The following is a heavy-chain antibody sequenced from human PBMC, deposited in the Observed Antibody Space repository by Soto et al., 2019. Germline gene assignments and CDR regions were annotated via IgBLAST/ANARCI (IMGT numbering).Heavy chain of an antibody. CDR2: IYYSGST. V-gene: IGHV4-39*01. D-gene: IGHD5-12*01. Sequence: SYDLCSNESVAGGASSSSSSHWGWIRQPPGKGLEWIGSIYYSGSTYYNPSLKSRVTIPVDTSKNQFSLKLSSVTAADTAVYYCARRNKEMATIDYFDYWGQGTLVTVSS. J-gene: IGHJ4*02. CDR1: GGASSSSSSH. CDR3: ARRNKEMATIDYFDY.